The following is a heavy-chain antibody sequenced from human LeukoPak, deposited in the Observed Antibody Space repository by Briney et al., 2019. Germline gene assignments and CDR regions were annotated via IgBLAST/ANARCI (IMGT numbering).Heavy chain of an antibody. V-gene: IGHV3-23*01. CDR1: GFTFSSYA. CDR2: ISGSGGST. Sequence: GGSLRLSCAASGFTFSSYAMSWVRQAPGKGLEWVSAISGSGGSTYYADFVKGRFTISRDNSKNTLYLQMNSLRAEDTAVYYCARNFWSGYYRGACDYWGQGTLVTVSS. D-gene: IGHD3-3*01. J-gene: IGHJ4*02. CDR3: ARNFWSGYYRGACDY.